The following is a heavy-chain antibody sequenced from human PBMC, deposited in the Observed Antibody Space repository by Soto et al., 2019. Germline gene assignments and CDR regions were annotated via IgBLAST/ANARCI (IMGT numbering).Heavy chain of an antibody. D-gene: IGHD2-21*01. CDR1: GDSISSGGYY. CDR2: IYYSGST. Sequence: QVQLQESGPGLVKPSQTLSLTCTVSGDSISSGGYYWSWIRQHPGKCLECIGYIYYSGSTYYNPYIKSRITISVDTSKNQFFLMLNTVPAADAAVYYCARAQSSIWHWFDPWGQGTLVTVSS. J-gene: IGHJ5*02. CDR3: ARAQSSIWHWFDP. V-gene: IGHV4-31*03.